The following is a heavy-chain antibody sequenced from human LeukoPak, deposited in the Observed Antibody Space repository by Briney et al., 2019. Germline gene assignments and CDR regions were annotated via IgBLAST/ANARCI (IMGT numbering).Heavy chain of an antibody. CDR3: ARVQDYDSSGYYLGY. Sequence: PSETLSLTCAVYGGSFSDYYWTWIRQPPGKGLEWIGEINDSGSTNYNPSLKSPVTISVDTSKNQFSLKVNSVTAADTAVYYCARVQDYDSSGYYLGYWGRGTLVTVSS. D-gene: IGHD3-22*01. V-gene: IGHV4-34*01. J-gene: IGHJ4*02. CDR2: INDSGST. CDR1: GGSFSDYY.